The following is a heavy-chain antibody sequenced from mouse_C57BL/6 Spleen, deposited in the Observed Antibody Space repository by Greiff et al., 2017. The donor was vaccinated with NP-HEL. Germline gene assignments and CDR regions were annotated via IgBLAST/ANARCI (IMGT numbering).Heavy chain of an antibody. Sequence: EVHLVESGGGLVKPGGSLTLSCAASGFTFSSYAMSWVRQTPEKRLEWVATISDGGSYTYYPDNVKGRFTISRDNAKNNLYLQMSHLKSEDTAMYYCARGRGYYYGSSYIDYWGQGTTLTVAS. J-gene: IGHJ2*01. CDR2: ISDGGSYT. CDR3: ARGRGYYYGSSYIDY. CDR1: GFTFSSYA. V-gene: IGHV5-4*01. D-gene: IGHD1-1*01.